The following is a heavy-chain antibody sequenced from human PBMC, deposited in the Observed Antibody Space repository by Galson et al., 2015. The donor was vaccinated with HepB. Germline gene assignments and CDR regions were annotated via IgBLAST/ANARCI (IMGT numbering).Heavy chain of an antibody. CDR1: GGTFSSYA. D-gene: IGHD6-13*01. CDR2: IIPIFGTA. V-gene: IGHV1-69*01. J-gene: IGHJ6*02. Sequence: CKASGGTFSSYAISWVRQAPGQGLEWMGGIIPIFGTANYAQKFQGRVTITADESTSTAYMELSSLRSEDTAVYYCARAGNYYYGMDVWGQGTTVTVSS. CDR3: ARAGNYYYGMDV.